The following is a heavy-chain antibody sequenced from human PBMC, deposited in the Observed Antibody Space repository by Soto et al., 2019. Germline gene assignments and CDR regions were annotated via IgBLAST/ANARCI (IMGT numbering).Heavy chain of an antibody. V-gene: IGHV4-31*02. CDR3: ARGSVWYCPGDDCGFFFDS. Sequence: TQSLTWSVSGGSIINGGDYWSWIRQHPGKGLELIGYINDGGITYYNPSPKSRLTTSLDTSENQFYMKLSSLTAADTAVYFCARGSVWYCPGDDCGFFFDSWGPGILVTVS. J-gene: IGHJ4*02. D-gene: IGHD6-19*01. CDR1: GGSIINGGDY. CDR2: INDGGIT.